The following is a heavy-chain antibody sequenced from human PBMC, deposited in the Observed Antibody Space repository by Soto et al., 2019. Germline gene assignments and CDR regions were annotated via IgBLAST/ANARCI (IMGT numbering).Heavy chain of an antibody. CDR3: STSVYCTFTTCYYYYGLDV. V-gene: IGHV1-69*01. J-gene: IGHJ6*02. D-gene: IGHD2-8*01. Sequence: QVQLVQSGAEVKKPGSSVKVSCKASGGTFSSYSINWVRQAPGQGLEWMGGIIPFFGTTSYAQKFQGRVTITADASTSTVYMELRSLTSEDTALYYCSTSVYCTFTTCYYYYGLDVWGQGTTVTVSS. CDR1: GGTFSSYS. CDR2: IIPFFGTT.